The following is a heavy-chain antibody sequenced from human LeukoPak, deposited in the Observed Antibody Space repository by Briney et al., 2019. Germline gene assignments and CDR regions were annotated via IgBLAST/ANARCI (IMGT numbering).Heavy chain of an antibody. CDR3: ARGGYYGAFDI. D-gene: IGHD3-10*01. V-gene: IGHV3-48*02. CDR2: INGGTDLI. Sequence: GGSLRLSCAASGFIFSSYSMNWVRQAPGKGLEWVAYINGGTDLIHYADSVKGRLTISRDNARNSLYLQMHSLRDEDAAVYYCARGGYYGAFDIWGQGTMVTVSS. J-gene: IGHJ3*02. CDR1: GFIFSSYS.